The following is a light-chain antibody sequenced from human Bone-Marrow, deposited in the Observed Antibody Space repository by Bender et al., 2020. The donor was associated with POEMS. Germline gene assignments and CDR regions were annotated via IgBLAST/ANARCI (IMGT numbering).Light chain of an antibody. J-gene: IGLJ2*01. CDR1: SSDVGRYNL. V-gene: IGLV2-23*02. CDR3: CSYAGSNTGV. Sequence: QSALTQPASVSGSPGQSITISCTGTSSDVGRYNLVSWYQQHPGKAPKLMIYEVSKRPSGVSDRFSGSKSGNTASLTIFGLQAEDEADYYCCSYAGSNTGVFGGGTKLTVL. CDR2: EVS.